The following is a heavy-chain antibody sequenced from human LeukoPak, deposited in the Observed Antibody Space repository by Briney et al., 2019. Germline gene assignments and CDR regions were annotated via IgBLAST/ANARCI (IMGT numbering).Heavy chain of an antibody. CDR2: IKQDGSEK. D-gene: IGHD4-11*01. Sequence: PGGSLRLSCAASGFTFSSYWMSWVRQAPGKGLEWVANIKQDGSEKYYVDSVKGRFTISRDNAKNSLYLQMNSLRAEDTAVYYCAREGSNYPYYYMDVWGKGTTVTVSS. V-gene: IGHV3-7*01. CDR1: GFTFSSYW. CDR3: AREGSNYPYYYMDV. J-gene: IGHJ6*03.